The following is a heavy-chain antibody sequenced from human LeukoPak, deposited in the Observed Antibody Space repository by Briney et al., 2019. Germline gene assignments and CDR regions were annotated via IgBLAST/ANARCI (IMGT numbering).Heavy chain of an antibody. D-gene: IGHD5-12*01. CDR1: GGSFSNYY. J-gene: IGHJ6*03. Sequence: PSETLSLTCAVYGGSFSNYYWSWIRQPSGKGLEWIGSIYYSGRTYYNPSLKSRVTISVDTSKNQVSLKLRSVTAADTAVYYCARTTEGYAGGPGYSYYYYMDVWGKGTTVTISS. CDR3: ARTTEGYAGGPGYSYYYYMDV. CDR2: IYYSGRT. V-gene: IGHV4-34*01.